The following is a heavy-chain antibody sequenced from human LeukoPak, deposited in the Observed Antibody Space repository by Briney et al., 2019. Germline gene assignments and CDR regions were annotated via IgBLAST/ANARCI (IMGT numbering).Heavy chain of an antibody. CDR1: GGSISSYY. Sequence: PSETLSLTCTVFGGSISSYYWSWIRQPPGKGLEWIGYIYYSGSTNYNPSLKSRVTISVDTSKNQFSLKLSSVTAADTAVYYCARGATVTGYYNWFDPWGQGTLVTASS. J-gene: IGHJ5*02. CDR3: ARGATVTGYYNWFDP. CDR2: IYYSGST. D-gene: IGHD4-17*01. V-gene: IGHV4-59*12.